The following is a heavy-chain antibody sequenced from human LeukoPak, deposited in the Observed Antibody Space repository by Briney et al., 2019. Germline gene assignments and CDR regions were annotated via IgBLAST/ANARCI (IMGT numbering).Heavy chain of an antibody. CDR2: IYSGGST. J-gene: IGHJ6*02. D-gene: IGHD6-13*01. V-gene: IGHV3-66*01. Sequence: AGGSLRLSCAASGFTVSSNYMSWVRQDRGRGLERVSVIYSGGSTYYADSVKGRFTISRDNSKNTLYLQMNSLRAEDTAVYYCARARAAAGTWFAYYYYGMDVWGQGTTVTVSS. CDR1: GFTVSSNY. CDR3: ARARAAAGTWFAYYYYGMDV.